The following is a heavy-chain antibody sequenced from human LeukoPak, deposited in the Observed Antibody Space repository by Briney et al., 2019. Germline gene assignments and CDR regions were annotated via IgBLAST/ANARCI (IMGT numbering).Heavy chain of an antibody. CDR3: ARDLGAAGN. Sequence: GGSLRLSCAASGFTFSSYAMHWVRQAPGKGLEWVAVISYDGSNKYYADSVKGRFTISRDNSKNTPYLQMNSLRAEDTAVYYCARDLGAAGNWGQGTLVTVSS. D-gene: IGHD6-13*01. J-gene: IGHJ4*02. CDR2: ISYDGSNK. CDR1: GFTFSSYA. V-gene: IGHV3-30*04.